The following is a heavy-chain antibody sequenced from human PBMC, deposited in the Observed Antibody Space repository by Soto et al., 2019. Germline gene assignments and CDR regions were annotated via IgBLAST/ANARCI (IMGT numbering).Heavy chain of an antibody. CDR3: ASNTPDYYDSSGYFGY. D-gene: IGHD3-22*01. CDR1: GFTFSSDS. V-gene: IGHV3-48*02. CDR2: ISSSSSTI. J-gene: IGHJ4*02. Sequence: EVQLVESGGGLVQPGGSLRLSCAASGFTFSSDSMNWVRQAPGKGLEWVSYISSSSSTIYYADSVKGRFTISRDNAKNSLYLQMNSLRDEDTAVYYCASNTPDYYDSSGYFGYWGQGTLVTVSS.